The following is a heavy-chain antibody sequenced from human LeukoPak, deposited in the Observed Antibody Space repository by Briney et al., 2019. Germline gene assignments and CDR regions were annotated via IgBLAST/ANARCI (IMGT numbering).Heavy chain of an antibody. D-gene: IGHD4-23*01. Sequence: PSETLSLTCAVSGGSISSGGYSWSWIRQPPGKGLEWIGYIYHSGSTYYNPSLKSRVTIPVDRSKNQFSLKLSSVTAADTAVYYCARDYGGNSNWYFDLWGRGTLVAVSS. J-gene: IGHJ2*01. CDR2: IYHSGST. CDR3: ARDYGGNSNWYFDL. CDR1: GGSISSGGYS. V-gene: IGHV4-30-2*01.